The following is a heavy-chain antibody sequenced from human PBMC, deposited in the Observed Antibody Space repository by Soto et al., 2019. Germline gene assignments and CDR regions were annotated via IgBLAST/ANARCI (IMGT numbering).Heavy chain of an antibody. V-gene: IGHV4-59*01. CDR3: ARPSVPATRGPLDY. D-gene: IGHD6-19*01. Sequence: SETLSLTCTVSGGSSGAYFWNWVRQPPGKGLEWIGNIYYTGATSYNPSLESRVTISLDTSKNQFSLRLSSVTAADTAVYYCARPSVPATRGPLDYWGQGALVTVS. CDR2: IYYTGAT. J-gene: IGHJ4*02. CDR1: GGSSGAYF.